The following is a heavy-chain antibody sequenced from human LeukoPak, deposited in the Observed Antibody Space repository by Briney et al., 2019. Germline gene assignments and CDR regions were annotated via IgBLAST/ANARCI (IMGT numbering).Heavy chain of an antibody. D-gene: IGHD2-15*01. J-gene: IGHJ4*02. CDR3: ARGYCSGGSCYSVYFDY. Sequence: GGSLRLSCAASGFTVSSNYMSWVRHAPGKGLEWVSVIYNDGRTYYADSVKGRFTISRDNSKNTLYLQMNSLRAEDTAVYYCARGYCSGGSCYSVYFDYWGQGTLVTVSS. V-gene: IGHV3-53*01. CDR1: GFTVSSNY. CDR2: IYNDGRT.